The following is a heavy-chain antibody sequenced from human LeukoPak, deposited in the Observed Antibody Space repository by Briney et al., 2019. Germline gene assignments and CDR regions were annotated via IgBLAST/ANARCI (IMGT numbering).Heavy chain of an antibody. D-gene: IGHD3-9*01. V-gene: IGHV3-23*01. J-gene: IGHJ4*02. CDR2: ISGSRGST. Sequence: GGSLRLSCAASGFTFSSYAMIWLPQAPGKALVRVSDISGSRGSTYYADSVKGRFTISRDNSKNTLYLQMNSLRAEDTAVYYCAKEADFDWLLSYPDYWGQGTLVTVSS. CDR1: GFTFSSYA. CDR3: AKEADFDWLLSYPDY.